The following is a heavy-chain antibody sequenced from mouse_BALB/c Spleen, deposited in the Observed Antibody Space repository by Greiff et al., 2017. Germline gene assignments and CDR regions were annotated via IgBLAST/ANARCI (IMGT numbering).Heavy chain of an antibody. CDR2: ISSGGSYT. V-gene: IGHV5-6-4*01. J-gene: IGHJ2*01. CDR3: TRDLGELFFDY. Sequence: EVQLVESGGGLVKPGGSLKLSCAASGFTFSSYTMSWVRQTPEKRLEWVATISSGGSYTYYPDSVKGRFTISRDNAKNTLYLQMSSLKSEDTAMYYCTRDLGELFFDYWGQGTTLTVSS. CDR1: GFTFSSYT.